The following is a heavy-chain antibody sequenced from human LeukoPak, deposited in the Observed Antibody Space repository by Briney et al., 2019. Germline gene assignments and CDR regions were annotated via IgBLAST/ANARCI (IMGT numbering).Heavy chain of an antibody. V-gene: IGHV1-69*05. D-gene: IGHD2-2*01. J-gene: IGHJ5*02. CDR1: GGTFSSYA. Sequence: SVKVSCKASGGTFSSYAISRVRQAPGQGLEWMGRIIPIFGTANYAQKFQGRVTITTDESTSTAYMELSSLRSEDTAVYYCARDTLIVVVPAATANHWFDPWGQGTLVTASS. CDR3: ARDTLIVVVPAATANHWFDP. CDR2: IIPIFGTA.